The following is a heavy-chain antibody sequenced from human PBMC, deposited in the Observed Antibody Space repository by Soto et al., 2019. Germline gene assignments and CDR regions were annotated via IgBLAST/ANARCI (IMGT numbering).Heavy chain of an antibody. CDR3: ARGLLRYFDWPRVWFDP. Sequence: SETLSLTCAVYGGSFSGYYWSWIRQPPGKGLEWIGEINHSGSTNYNPSLKSRVTISVDTSKNQFSLKLSSVTAADTAVYYCARGLLRYFDWPRVWFDPWGQGTLVTVSS. V-gene: IGHV4-34*01. J-gene: IGHJ5*02. CDR2: INHSGST. D-gene: IGHD3-9*01. CDR1: GGSFSGYY.